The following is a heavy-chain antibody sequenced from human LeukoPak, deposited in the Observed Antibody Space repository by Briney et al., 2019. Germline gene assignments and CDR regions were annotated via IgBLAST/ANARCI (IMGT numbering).Heavy chain of an antibody. Sequence: GGSLRLSCAASGFTFRSYAMSWVRQAPGKGLEWVSVISGSGDSTYYADSVKGRFTISRDNSKNTLYLQMNSLRAEDTAVYYCAREPPDYDILTGYSYYYGMDVWGQGTTVTVSS. CDR3: AREPPDYDILTGYSYYYGMDV. CDR2: ISGSGDST. J-gene: IGHJ6*02. V-gene: IGHV3-23*01. CDR1: GFTFRSYA. D-gene: IGHD3-9*01.